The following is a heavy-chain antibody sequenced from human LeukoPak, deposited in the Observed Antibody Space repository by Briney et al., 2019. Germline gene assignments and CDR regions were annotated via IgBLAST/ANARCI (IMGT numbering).Heavy chain of an antibody. Sequence: ASVKVSCKASGYTFTDYYMHWVRQAPGQGLEWMGWINPNSGGTNYAQKFQGWVTMTRDTSISTAYMELSRLRSDDTAVYYCARDGDCSSTSCYTFDYWGQGTLVTVSS. V-gene: IGHV1-2*04. CDR2: INPNSGGT. J-gene: IGHJ4*02. CDR3: ARDGDCSSTSCYTFDY. CDR1: GYTFTDYY. D-gene: IGHD2-2*02.